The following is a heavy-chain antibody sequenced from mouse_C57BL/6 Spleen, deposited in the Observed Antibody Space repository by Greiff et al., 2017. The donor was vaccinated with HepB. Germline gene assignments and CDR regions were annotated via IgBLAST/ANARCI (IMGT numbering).Heavy chain of an antibody. J-gene: IGHJ4*01. V-gene: IGHV3-6*01. CDR1: GYSITSGYY. D-gene: IGHD2-4*01. CDR3: AKTIYYDYDDAMDY. CDR2: ISYDGSN. Sequence: EVKLQESGPGLVKPSQSLSLTCSVPGYSITSGYYWNWIRQFPGNKLEWMGYISYDGSNNYNPSLKNRISITRDTSKNQFFLKLNSVTTEDTATYYCAKTIYYDYDDAMDYWGQGTSVTVSS.